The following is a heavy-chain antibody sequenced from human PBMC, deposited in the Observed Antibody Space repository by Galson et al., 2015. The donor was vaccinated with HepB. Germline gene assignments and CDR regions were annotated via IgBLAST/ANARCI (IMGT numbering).Heavy chain of an antibody. J-gene: IGHJ6*02. V-gene: IGHV3-13*05. D-gene: IGHD1-26*01. Sequence: SLRLSCAASGFTFSSSDMHWVRQPTGKGLEWVSTIGTAGDPYYPGSVKGRFTISRENAKNSVYLQMNSLRAGDTAVYYCARSRPGGLRYWEHGMDVWGQGTTVTVSS. CDR1: GFTFSSSD. CDR2: IGTAGDP. CDR3: ARSRPGGLRYWEHGMDV.